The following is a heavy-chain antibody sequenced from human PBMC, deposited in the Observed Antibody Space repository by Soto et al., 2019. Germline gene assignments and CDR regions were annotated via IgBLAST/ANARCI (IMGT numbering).Heavy chain of an antibody. J-gene: IGHJ4*02. Sequence: QVQLVQSGGEVKKPGASVKVSCKASGYTFTDYGITWVRQAPGQGLEWMGWISAYTGNTNYAQKVQGRVTMSTDTSTSTAYLELRSLRSDDTAVYYCARGPESRSTAYFDYWGQGTLFTVSS. CDR2: ISAYTGNT. CDR1: GYTFTDYG. CDR3: ARGPESRSTAYFDY. D-gene: IGHD1-26*01. V-gene: IGHV1-18*01.